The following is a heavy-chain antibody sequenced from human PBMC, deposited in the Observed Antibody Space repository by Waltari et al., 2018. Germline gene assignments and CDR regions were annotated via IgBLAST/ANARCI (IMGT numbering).Heavy chain of an antibody. V-gene: IGHV3-33*08. CDR1: GFTFSDHG. J-gene: IGHJ6*02. D-gene: IGHD3-10*01. Sequence: QVQLVESGGGVVQAGKSLRLSCAVSGFTFSDHGMHWVRQVPGKGLEWVAIIWSGGSNTYFLESVKGRFTISRDNSKNTLYLQMDSLRAEDTGVYYCARDLMLRSFYYYGLDVWGQGTTVTVSS. CDR3: ARDLMLRSFYYYGLDV. CDR2: IWSGGSNT.